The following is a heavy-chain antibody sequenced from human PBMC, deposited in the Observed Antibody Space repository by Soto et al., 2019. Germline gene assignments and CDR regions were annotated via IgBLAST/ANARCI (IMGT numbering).Heavy chain of an antibody. CDR3: ARDNGYESDY. CDR1: GYTFPSSG. Sequence: QVQLVQSGAEVKKPGASVKVSCKASGYTFPSSGLSWVRRAPGRGLAWMGWLSAYNGNTNYAQTLQGRVTMTTDTSTSTAYMERRSLRSDDTAVYYCARDNGYESDYWGQGTLVTVSS. J-gene: IGHJ4*02. CDR2: LSAYNGNT. D-gene: IGHD5-12*01. V-gene: IGHV1-18*01.